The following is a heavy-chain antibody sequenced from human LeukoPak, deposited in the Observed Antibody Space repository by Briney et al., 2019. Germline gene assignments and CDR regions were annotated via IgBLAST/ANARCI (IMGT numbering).Heavy chain of an antibody. CDR3: AKCPYSSGYYYPFDY. D-gene: IGHD3-22*01. J-gene: IGHJ4*02. Sequence: GGSLRLSCAASGFTFSSYAMSWVRQTPGKGLEWVSAISGSGGSTYYADSVKGRFTISRDNSKNTLYLQMNSLRAEDTAVYYCAKCPYSSGYYYPFDYWGQGTLVTVSS. V-gene: IGHV3-23*01. CDR2: ISGSGGST. CDR1: GFTFSSYA.